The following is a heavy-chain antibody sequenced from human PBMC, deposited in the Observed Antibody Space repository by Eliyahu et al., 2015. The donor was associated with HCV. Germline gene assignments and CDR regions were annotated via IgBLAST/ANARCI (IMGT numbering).Heavy chain of an antibody. Sequence: EVQLVESGGGLVQPGRSLRLSCTASGFTFGDYAXXWFRQAPGKGLEWVGFIRSKAYGGTTEYAASVKGRFTISRDDSKSIAYLQMNSLKTEDTAVYYCTRGGDDSSGYYYLDFDYWGQGTLVTVSS. V-gene: IGHV3-49*03. CDR3: TRGGDDSSGYYYLDFDY. CDR2: IRSKAYGGTT. J-gene: IGHJ4*02. CDR1: GFTFGDYA. D-gene: IGHD3-22*01.